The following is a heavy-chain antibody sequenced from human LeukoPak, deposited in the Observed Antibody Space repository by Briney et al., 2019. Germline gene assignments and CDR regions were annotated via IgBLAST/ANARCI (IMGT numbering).Heavy chain of an antibody. Sequence: GGSLRLSCAASGFTFSNYGMNWVRQAPGKGLEWVSSISTRSGYIYYADSVKGRVTISRDNSKNTLYLQMHSLRAEDTAIYYCAKRGLRIPAAIEGHIWFDPWGQGTLVTVSS. V-gene: IGHV3-21*04. D-gene: IGHD2-2*01. J-gene: IGHJ5*02. CDR1: GFTFSNYG. CDR3: AKRGLRIPAAIEGHIWFDP. CDR2: ISTRSGYI.